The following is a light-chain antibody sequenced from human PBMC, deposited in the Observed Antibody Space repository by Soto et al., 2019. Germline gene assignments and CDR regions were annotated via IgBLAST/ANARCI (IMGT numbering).Light chain of an antibody. J-gene: IGKJ1*01. CDR2: LGS. CDR1: QSLLQSNGNHY. Sequence: DIVLTQSPLSLPVTPGEPASISCRSSQSLLQSNGNHYLDWYLQKPGQSPQVLIYLGSNRASGVPDRFSGSGSDTDFTLKISRVEAEDVGVYYCMQALHTPWTFGQGTKVEIK. V-gene: IGKV2-28*01. CDR3: MQALHTPWT.